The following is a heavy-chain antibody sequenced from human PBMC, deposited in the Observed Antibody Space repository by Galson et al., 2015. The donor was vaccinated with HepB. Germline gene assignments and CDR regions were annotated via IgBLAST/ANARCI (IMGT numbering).Heavy chain of an antibody. V-gene: IGHV3-30*04. CDR2: ISYDGSNK. CDR1: GFTFSSYA. Sequence: LRLSCAASGFTFSSYAMHWVRQAPGKGLEWVAVISYDGSNKYYADSVKGRLTISRDNSKNTLYLQMNSLRAEDTAVYYCARDYRRVGLLWFGELGAQQSFDYWGQGTLVTVSS. D-gene: IGHD3-10*01. J-gene: IGHJ4*02. CDR3: ARDYRRVGLLWFGELGAQQSFDY.